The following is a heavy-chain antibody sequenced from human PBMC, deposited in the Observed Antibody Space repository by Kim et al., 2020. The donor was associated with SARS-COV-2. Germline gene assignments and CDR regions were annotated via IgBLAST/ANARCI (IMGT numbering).Heavy chain of an antibody. V-gene: IGHV4-31*02. D-gene: IGHD5-18*01. CDR3: ARAVDTAMGYYFDY. Sequence: NPSLKSRVTISVDTSKNQFSLKLSSVTAADTAVYYCARAVDTAMGYYFDYWGQGTLVTVSS. J-gene: IGHJ4*02.